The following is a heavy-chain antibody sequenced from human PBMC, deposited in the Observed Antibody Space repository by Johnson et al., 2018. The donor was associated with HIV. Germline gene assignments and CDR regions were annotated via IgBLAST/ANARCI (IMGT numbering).Heavy chain of an antibody. V-gene: IGHV3-23*04. CDR2: ISGSGGST. CDR3: ARDRLGYSSSWGGVDAFDM. D-gene: IGHD6-13*01. J-gene: IGHJ3*02. CDR1: GFTFSSYA. Sequence: MLLVESGGGVVQPGRSLRLSCAASGFTFSSYAMSWVRQAPGKGLEWVSAISGSGGSTYYADSVKGRFTISRDNSKNTLYLQMNSLRAEDTAVYYCARDRLGYSSSWGGVDAFDMWGQGTMVTVSS.